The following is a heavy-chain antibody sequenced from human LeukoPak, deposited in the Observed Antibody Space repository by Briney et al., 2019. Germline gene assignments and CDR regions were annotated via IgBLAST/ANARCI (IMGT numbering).Heavy chain of an antibody. J-gene: IGHJ4*02. CDR1: GYTFTGYY. D-gene: IGHD3-22*01. V-gene: IGHV1-2*06. CDR3: ARDSRRITMIVVVPPDY. CDR2: INPNSGGT. Sequence: GASVKVSCKASGYTFTGYYMHWVRQAPGQGLEWMGRINPNSGGTNYAQKFQGRVTMTRDTSISTAYMEPSRLRSDDTAVYYCARDSRRITMIVVVPPDYWGQGTLVTVSS.